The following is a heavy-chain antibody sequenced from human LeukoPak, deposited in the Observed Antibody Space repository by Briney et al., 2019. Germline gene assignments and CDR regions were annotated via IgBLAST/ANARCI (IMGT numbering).Heavy chain of an antibody. J-gene: IGHJ3*02. CDR2: IYHSGST. CDR1: GYSISSGYY. V-gene: IGHV4-38-2*01. Sequence: SETLSLTCAVSGYSISSGYYWGWIRQPPGKGLEWIGSIYHSGSTYYNPSLKSRVTISVDTSKNQFSLKLSSVTAADTAAYYCARQDGSYNAFDIWGQGTMVTVSS. CDR3: ARQDGSYNAFDI. D-gene: IGHD5-24*01.